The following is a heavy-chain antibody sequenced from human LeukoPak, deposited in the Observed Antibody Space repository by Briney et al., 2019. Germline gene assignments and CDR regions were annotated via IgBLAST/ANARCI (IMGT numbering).Heavy chain of an antibody. CDR1: DYSISSGYY. CDR2: IYYSGST. CDR3: ARIGSAVAGNFDY. D-gene: IGHD6-19*01. Sequence: SETLSLTCTVSDYSISSGYYWGWVRQPPGKGLEWIGYIYYSGSTNYNPSLKSRVTISVDTSKNQFSLKLSSVTAADTAVYYCARIGSAVAGNFDYWGQGTLVTVSS. J-gene: IGHJ4*02. V-gene: IGHV4-38-2*02.